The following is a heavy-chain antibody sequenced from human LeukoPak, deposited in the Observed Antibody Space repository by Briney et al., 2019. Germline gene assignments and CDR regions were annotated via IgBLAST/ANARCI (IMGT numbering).Heavy chain of an antibody. J-gene: IGHJ4*02. V-gene: IGHV3-23*01. D-gene: IGHD6-13*01. CDR1: GFTFSSYA. CDR2: ISGSGGST. Sequence: GGSLRLSCAASGFTFSSYAMSWGRQAPGKGLEWVSAISGSGGSTYYADSVKGRFTISRDNSKNALYLQMNSLRAEDTAVYYCAKEVAAAGQFDYWGQGTLVTVSS. CDR3: AKEVAAAGQFDY.